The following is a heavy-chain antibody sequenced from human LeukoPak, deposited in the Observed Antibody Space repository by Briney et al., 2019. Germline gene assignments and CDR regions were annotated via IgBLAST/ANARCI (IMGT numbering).Heavy chain of an antibody. D-gene: IGHD6-19*01. CDR2: ISGYNGNT. Sequence: ASVKVSCKASGYTFTSYGISWVRQAPGQGLEWMGWISGYNGNTTYAQKLQGRVTMTTDTSTSTAYMGLRSLRSDDTAVYYCARDDSSGWYYFDYWGQGTLVTVSS. V-gene: IGHV1-18*01. J-gene: IGHJ4*02. CDR1: GYTFTSYG. CDR3: ARDDSSGWYYFDY.